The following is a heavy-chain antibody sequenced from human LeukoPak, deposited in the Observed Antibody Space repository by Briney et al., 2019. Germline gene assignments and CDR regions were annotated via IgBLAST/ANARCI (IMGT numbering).Heavy chain of an antibody. V-gene: IGHV3-7*01. CDR3: ARARLAAAGKWFDP. CDR2: IKQDGSEK. J-gene: IGHJ5*02. Sequence: TGGSLRLSCAASGFTFSNYWITWVRQAPGKGLEWVANIKQDGSEKYYMDSVKGRFTISRDNAKNSLYLQMNSLRAEDTAVYYCARARLAAAGKWFDPWGQGTLVTVSS. CDR1: GFTFSNYW. D-gene: IGHD6-13*01.